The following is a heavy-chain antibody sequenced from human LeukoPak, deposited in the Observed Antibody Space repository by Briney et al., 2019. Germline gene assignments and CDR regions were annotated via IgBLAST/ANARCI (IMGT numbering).Heavy chain of an antibody. J-gene: IGHJ4*02. CDR2: ISAYNGNT. Sequence: GASVKVSCKASGYTFTSYGISWVRQAPGQGLEWMGWISAYNGNTNYAQKLQGRVTMTTDTSTSTAYIELRSLRSDDTAVYYCARVDCYGSGSYYLATCFDYWGQGTLVTVSS. CDR3: ARVDCYGSGSYYLATCFDY. V-gene: IGHV1-18*01. D-gene: IGHD3-10*01. CDR1: GYTFTSYG.